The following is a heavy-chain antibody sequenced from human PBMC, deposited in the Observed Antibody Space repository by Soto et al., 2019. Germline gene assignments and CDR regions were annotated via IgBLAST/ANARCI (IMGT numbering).Heavy chain of an antibody. CDR2: INAGNGNT. V-gene: IGHV1-3*01. Sequence: ASVKVSCKASGYTFTIYAMHWVRQAPGQRLEWMGWINAGNGNTKYSQKFQGRVTITRDTSASTAYMELSSLRSEDTAVYYCARTRTMAQAIFGYWGQGTLVTVSS. D-gene: IGHD3-10*01. CDR3: ARTRTMAQAIFGY. CDR1: GYTFTIYA. J-gene: IGHJ4*02.